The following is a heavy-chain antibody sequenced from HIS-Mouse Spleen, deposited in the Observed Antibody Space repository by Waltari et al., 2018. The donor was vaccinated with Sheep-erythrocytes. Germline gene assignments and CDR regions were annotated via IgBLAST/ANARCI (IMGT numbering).Heavy chain of an antibody. V-gene: IGHV3-15*01. CDR2: IKSKTEGGPT. CDR3: TTVYDWYFDL. CDR1: GFTFSNAW. D-gene: IGHD3-16*01. J-gene: IGHJ2*01. Sequence: EVQLVESGGGLVKPGGSLRLSCAASGFTFSNAWMSWVRQAPGEGLEWVGRIKSKTEGGPTDYAAPVKGRFTISRDDSKNTLYLQMNSLKTEDTAVYYCTTVYDWYFDLWGRGTLVTVSS.